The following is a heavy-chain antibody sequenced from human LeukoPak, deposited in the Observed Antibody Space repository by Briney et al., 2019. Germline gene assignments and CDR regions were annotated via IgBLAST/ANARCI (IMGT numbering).Heavy chain of an antibody. CDR3: ARDASYYKGGNYSYYMDV. CDR2: IRNKANGYVT. D-gene: IGHD3-22*01. J-gene: IGHJ6*03. CDR1: VFRFSDHY. V-gene: IGHV3-72*01. Sequence: GGSLRLSCAASVFRFSDHYLNWVRQAPGKGLEWVGRIRNKANGYVTEYGASAKGRFNISRDDSKNSLYLQMGSLKTEDTAVYYCARDASYYKGGNYSYYMDVWGKGTTVTVSS.